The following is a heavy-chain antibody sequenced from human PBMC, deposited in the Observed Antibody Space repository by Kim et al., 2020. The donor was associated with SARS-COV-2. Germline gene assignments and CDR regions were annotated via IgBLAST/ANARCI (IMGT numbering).Heavy chain of an antibody. D-gene: IGHD3-10*01. V-gene: IGHV4-31*03. CDR2: IYYSGST. CDR3: ARVPASMVRGVIKGGYYYYGMDV. Sequence: SETLSLTCTVSGGSISSGGYYWSWIRQHPGKGLEWIGYIYYSGSTYYNPSLKSRVTISVDTSKNQFSLKLSSVTAADTAVYYCARVPASMVRGVIKGGYYYYGMDVWAKGPRSPSP. CDR1: GGSISSGGYY. J-gene: IGHJ6*02.